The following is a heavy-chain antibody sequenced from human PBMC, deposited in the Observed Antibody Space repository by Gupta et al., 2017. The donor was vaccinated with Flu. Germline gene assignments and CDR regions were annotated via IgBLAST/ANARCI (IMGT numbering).Heavy chain of an antibody. CDR2: ISVSGSST. CDR1: GSTCRNFD. V-gene: IGHV3-23*01. D-gene: IGHD6-19*01. CDR3: GIRQIAMAGYYYGMDV. J-gene: IGHJ6*02. Sequence: EMQLLESGGGLVQHGGYLRLSCAASGSTCRNFDMSWVRQARGKGLEWVSAISVSGSSTFYADSVKGRFTISRDNSKTTLYLQMNSLRVEDTAIYYCGIRQIAMAGYYYGMDVWGQGTAVTVSS.